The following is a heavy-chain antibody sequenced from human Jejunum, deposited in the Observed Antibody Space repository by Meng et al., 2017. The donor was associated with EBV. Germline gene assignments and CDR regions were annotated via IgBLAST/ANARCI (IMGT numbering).Heavy chain of an antibody. CDR2: IYHDGSS. J-gene: IGHJ4*02. D-gene: IGHD2-15*01. CDR1: GGSITSSDW. V-gene: IGHV4-4*02. CDR3: ARVRCSGGSCFSVDY. Sequence: QVQLQESGPGLVNPSGPLSLTCASSGGSITSSDWWTWVRQPPGEGLEWIGEIYHDGSSNYSPSLKSRVTILLDKSENHFSLKLNSVTAADTAVYYCARVRCSGGSCFSVDYWGQGALVTVSS.